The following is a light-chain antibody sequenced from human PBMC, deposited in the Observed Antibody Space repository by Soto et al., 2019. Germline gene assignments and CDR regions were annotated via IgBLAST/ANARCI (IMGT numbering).Light chain of an antibody. CDR3: AAWDDNLNGPV. Sequence: QLVLTQPPSASGTPGQRVTISCSGSSFNIGGNIVTWYQQLPGTAPKLLIYGDHQRPSGVPDRFSGSKSGTSASLAISGLQSEDEADYFCAAWDDNLNGPVFGGGTKVTVL. CDR1: SFNIGGNI. V-gene: IGLV1-44*01. CDR2: GDH. J-gene: IGLJ2*01.